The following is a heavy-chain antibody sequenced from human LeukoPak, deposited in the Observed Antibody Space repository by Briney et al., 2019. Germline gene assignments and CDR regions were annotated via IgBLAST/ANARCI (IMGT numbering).Heavy chain of an antibody. V-gene: IGHV4-38-2*02. CDR1: GNSISSGYY. D-gene: IGHD3-9*01. CDR3: ARVTGYMIEDYFDY. J-gene: IGHJ4*02. CDR2: ISHSGNT. Sequence: SETLSLTCTVSGNSISSGYYWGWIRQPPGKGLKWIGSISHSGNTYYNPSLKSRVTISVDTSKNQFSLKLNSVTAADTAVYYCARVTGYMIEDYFDYWGQGTLVTVSS.